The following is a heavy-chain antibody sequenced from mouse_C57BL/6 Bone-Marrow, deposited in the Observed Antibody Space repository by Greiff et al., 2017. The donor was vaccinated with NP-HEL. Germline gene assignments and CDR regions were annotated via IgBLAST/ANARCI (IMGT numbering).Heavy chain of an antibody. D-gene: IGHD1-1*01. CDR3: ARREITTVVATDYYAMDY. Sequence: EVKLVESGGGLVKPGGSLKLSCAASGFTFSSYTMSWVRQTPEKRLEWVATISGGGGNTYYPDSVKGRFTISRDNAKNTLYLQMSSLRSEDTALYYCARREITTVVATDYYAMDYWGQGTSVTVSS. CDR1: GFTFSSYT. J-gene: IGHJ4*01. V-gene: IGHV5-9*01. CDR2: ISGGGGNT.